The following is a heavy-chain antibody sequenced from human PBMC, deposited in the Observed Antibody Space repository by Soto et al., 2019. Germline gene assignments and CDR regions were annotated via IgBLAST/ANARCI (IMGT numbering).Heavy chain of an antibody. J-gene: IGHJ4*02. CDR3: AKDKGGIVRWGY. Sequence: EVQLLESGGGLVQPGGSLRLSCAASGFTFSSYAMSWVRQAPGKGLEWVSAMSGSGGSTYYADSVKGRFTISRDNSKNTLYLQMNSLRAEDTAVYYCAKDKGGIVRWGYWGQGTLVTVSS. CDR2: MSGSGGST. V-gene: IGHV3-23*01. CDR1: GFTFSSYA. D-gene: IGHD3-10*01.